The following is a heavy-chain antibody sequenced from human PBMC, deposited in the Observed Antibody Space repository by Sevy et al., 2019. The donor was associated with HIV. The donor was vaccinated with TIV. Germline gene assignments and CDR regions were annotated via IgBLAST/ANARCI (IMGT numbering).Heavy chain of an antibody. CDR2: IHHSGST. CDR1: GGSITSVNW. V-gene: IGHV4-4*02. D-gene: IGHD3-16*01. J-gene: IGHJ5*02. Sequence: SETLSLTCAVSGGSITSVNWWHWVRQPPGKGLEWIGEIHHSGSTNYNPSLKSRVTISVDNSKNQFSLNLYSVTAADTAVYYCARGGETPRGFDPWGQGSLVTVSS. CDR3: ARGGETPRGFDP.